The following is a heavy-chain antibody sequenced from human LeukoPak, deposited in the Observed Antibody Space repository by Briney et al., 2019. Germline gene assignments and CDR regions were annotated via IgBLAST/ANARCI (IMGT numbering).Heavy chain of an antibody. Sequence: GGSLRLSCAASGFTFSSYDVHWVRQATGRGLEWVSAMGTAGDTYYAGSVKGRFTISREDAKNSFYLQMNSLRAGDTAVYYCAALGGSIYWGQGTVVAVSS. CDR3: AALGGSIY. CDR2: MGTAGDT. CDR1: GFTFSSYD. D-gene: IGHD1-26*01. J-gene: IGHJ4*02. V-gene: IGHV3-13*01.